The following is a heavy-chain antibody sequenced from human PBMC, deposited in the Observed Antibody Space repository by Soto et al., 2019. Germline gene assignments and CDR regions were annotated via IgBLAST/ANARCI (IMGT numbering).Heavy chain of an antibody. Sequence: PGGSLRLSCTASGFTFSDYSMSWVRQPPGKGLEWISYISDFSSNIYYADSVKGRFTASRDNAKSSLYLQMNSLSDEDTAVYFCAREPRYTVTNPRLAFDYWGRGTPVTVSS. V-gene: IGHV3-48*02. CDR1: GFTFSDYS. CDR3: AREPRYTVTNPRLAFDY. D-gene: IGHD1-26*01. CDR2: ISDFSSNI. J-gene: IGHJ4*02.